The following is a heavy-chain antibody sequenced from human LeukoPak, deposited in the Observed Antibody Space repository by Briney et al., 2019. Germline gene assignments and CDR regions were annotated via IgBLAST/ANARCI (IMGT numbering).Heavy chain of an antibody. CDR2: IIPIFGTA. CDR3: ASRSRIKGYYYYMDV. D-gene: IGHD2-15*01. V-gene: IGHV1-69*05. J-gene: IGHJ6*03. CDR1: GGTFSSYA. Sequence: SVKVSCKASGGTFSSYAISWVRQAPGQGLEWMGGIIPIFGTANYAQKFQGRVTITTDESTSTAYMELSSLRSEDTAVYYCASRSRIKGYYYYMDVWGKGTTVTVSS.